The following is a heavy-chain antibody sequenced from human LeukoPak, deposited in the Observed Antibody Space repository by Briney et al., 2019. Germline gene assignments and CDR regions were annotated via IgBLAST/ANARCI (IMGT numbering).Heavy chain of an antibody. Sequence: PGGSLRLSCAASGFTFSSHLMTWVRQAPGKGLEWVANIYQDGREKYYLSSVRGRFTISRDNAKNSLYLQMDSLRVEGTGVYYCASERPSSSWYDYWGQGTLVTVSS. CDR1: GFTFSSHL. CDR3: ASERPSSSWYDY. D-gene: IGHD6-13*01. V-gene: IGHV3-7*01. J-gene: IGHJ4*02. CDR2: IYQDGREK.